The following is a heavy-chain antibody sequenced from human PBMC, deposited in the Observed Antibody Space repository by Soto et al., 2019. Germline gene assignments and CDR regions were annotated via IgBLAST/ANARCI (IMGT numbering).Heavy chain of an antibody. CDR3: AREGTYYDILTGYYQYYFDY. CDR2: ISSSSSYI. J-gene: IGHJ4*02. Sequence: PGGSLRLSCAASGFTFSSYSMNWVRQAPGKGLEWVSSISSSSSYIHYADSVKGRFTISRDNAKNSLYLQMNSLRAEDTAVYYCAREGTYYDILTGYYQYYFDYWGQGTLVTVSS. V-gene: IGHV3-21*01. CDR1: GFTFSSYS. D-gene: IGHD3-9*01.